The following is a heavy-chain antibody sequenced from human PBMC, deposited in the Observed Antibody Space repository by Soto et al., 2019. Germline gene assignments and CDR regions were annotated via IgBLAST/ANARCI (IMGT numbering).Heavy chain of an antibody. V-gene: IGHV3-30*18. CDR2: IPNDATYK. CDR3: AKQYTYLVIVGFDV. D-gene: IGHD2-15*01. J-gene: IGHJ2*01. Sequence: AGALRLSCEASGFMSSRYGMHWVRRAPGRGLESVAVIPNDATYKYYADAVKGQFTPSSANSSHTVSLKMNSGIPEDMAVYYCAKQYTYLVIVGFDVWGRGPLVTV. CDR1: GFMSSRYG.